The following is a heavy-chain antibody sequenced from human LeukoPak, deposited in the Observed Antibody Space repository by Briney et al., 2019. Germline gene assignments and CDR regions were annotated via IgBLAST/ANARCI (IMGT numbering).Heavy chain of an antibody. D-gene: IGHD1-26*01. CDR2: IYHSGST. Sequence: SETLSLTCTVSGGSISSGGYYWSWIRQPPGKGLEWIGYIYHSGSTYYNPSLKSRVTISVDRSKNQFSLKLSSVTAADTAVYYCARDRGGATAYWGQGTLVTVSS. CDR1: GGSISSGGYY. CDR3: ARDRGGATAY. J-gene: IGHJ4*02. V-gene: IGHV4-30-2*01.